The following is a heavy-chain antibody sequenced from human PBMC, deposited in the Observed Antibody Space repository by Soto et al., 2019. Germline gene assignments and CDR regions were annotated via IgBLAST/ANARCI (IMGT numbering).Heavy chain of an antibody. CDR2: TYYRSKWYY. CDR1: GDSVSSNSAG. CDR3: ARGEQYSGRIFDY. D-gene: IGHD1-26*01. V-gene: IGHV6-1*01. Sequence: SQTLSLTCAITGDSVSSNSAGWSWVRQSPSRGLEWLGRTYYRSKWYYEYAVSVRGRITVNPDTSKNQYSLQLNSVTPEDTAVYFCARGEQYSGRIFDYWGQGTLVTVSS. J-gene: IGHJ4*01.